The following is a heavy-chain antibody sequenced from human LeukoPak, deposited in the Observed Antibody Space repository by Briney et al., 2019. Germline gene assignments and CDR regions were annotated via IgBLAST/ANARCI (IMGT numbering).Heavy chain of an antibody. CDR3: ARLPLRYFAWRYGHFDY. J-gene: IGHJ4*02. V-gene: IGHV4-39*07. D-gene: IGHD3-9*01. CDR2: IYHSGST. CDR1: GGSISSSSYY. Sequence: SETLSLTCTVSGGSISSSSYYWGWIRQPPGKGLEWIGTIYHSGSTYYNPSLRSRVTISVDTSKNQFSLKLTSVTAADTAVYYCARLPLRYFAWRYGHFDYWGQGTLVTVSS.